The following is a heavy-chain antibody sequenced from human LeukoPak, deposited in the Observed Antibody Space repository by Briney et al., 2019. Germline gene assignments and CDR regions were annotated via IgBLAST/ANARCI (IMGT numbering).Heavy chain of an antibody. D-gene: IGHD3-22*01. J-gene: IGHJ4*02. V-gene: IGHV3-30-3*01. Sequence: GGSLRLSCAASGFTFSSYAMPWVRQAPGKGLEWVAVISYDGSNKYYADSVKGRFTISRDNSKNTLYLQMNSLRAEDTAVYYCARDQAGYYDSSGYYPNWGQGTLVTVSS. CDR1: GFTFSSYA. CDR2: ISYDGSNK. CDR3: ARDQAGYYDSSGYYPN.